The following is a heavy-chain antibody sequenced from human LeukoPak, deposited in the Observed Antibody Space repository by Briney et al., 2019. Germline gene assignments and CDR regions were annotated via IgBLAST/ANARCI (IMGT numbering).Heavy chain of an antibody. Sequence: ASVKVSCKASGYTFTSYYMHWVRQAPGQGLAWMGIINPSGCSTSYAQKFQGRVTMTRDTSTSTVYMELSSLRSEDTAVYYCARGYSSSWYVENWFDPWGQGTLVTVSP. D-gene: IGHD6-13*01. CDR2: INPSGCST. CDR1: GYTFTSYY. CDR3: ARGYSSSWYVENWFDP. J-gene: IGHJ5*02. V-gene: IGHV1-46*01.